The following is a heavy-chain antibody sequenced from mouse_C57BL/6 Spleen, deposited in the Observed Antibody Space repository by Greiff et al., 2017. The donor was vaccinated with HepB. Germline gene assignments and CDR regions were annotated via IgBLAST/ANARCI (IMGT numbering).Heavy chain of an antibody. J-gene: IGHJ1*03. CDR2: ISSGSSTI. V-gene: IGHV5-17*01. D-gene: IGHD1-1*01. Sequence: EVKLQESGGGLVKPGGSLKLSCAASGFTFSDYGMHWVRQAPEKGLEWVAYISSGSSTIYYADTVKGRFTISRDNAKNTLFLQMTSLRSEDTAMYYCARETTVGYFDVWGTGTTVTVSS. CDR3: ARETTVGYFDV. CDR1: GFTFSDYG.